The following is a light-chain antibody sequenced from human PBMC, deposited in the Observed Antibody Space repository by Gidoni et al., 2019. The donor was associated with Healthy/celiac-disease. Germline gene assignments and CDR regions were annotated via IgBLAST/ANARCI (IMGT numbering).Light chain of an antibody. CDR2: QDS. J-gene: IGLJ3*02. CDR3: QAWDSSSYWV. CDR1: KLGDKY. V-gene: IGLV3-1*01. Sequence: SYELTQPPSVSVSPGQTASITCSGDKLGDKYACWYQQKPGQSPVLVIYQDSKRPSGIPERFSGSNSGNTATLTISGTQAMDEADYYSQAWDSSSYWVFGGGTKLTVL.